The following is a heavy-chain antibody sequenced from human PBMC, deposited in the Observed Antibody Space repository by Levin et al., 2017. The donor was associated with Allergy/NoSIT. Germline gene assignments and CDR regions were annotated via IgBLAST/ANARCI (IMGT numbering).Heavy chain of an antibody. CDR3: ASYNHESESYGWN. J-gene: IGHJ4*02. V-gene: IGHV3-7*02. CDR1: GFTFNKYW. Sequence: RPGGSLRLSCAASGFTFNKYWMNWVRQGPGKGLEWVANIKQDGSQKFYVDSVKGRFTISRDNAKNSLYLQMNSLRAEDTAVYYCASYNHESESYGWNWGQGTLVTVSS. D-gene: IGHD3-10*01. CDR2: IKQDGSQK.